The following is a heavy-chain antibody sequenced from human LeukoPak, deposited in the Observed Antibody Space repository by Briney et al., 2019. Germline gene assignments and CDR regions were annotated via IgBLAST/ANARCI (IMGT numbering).Heavy chain of an antibody. CDR2: IIPIFGTA. CDR3: ARAQYDFLTGYRYYYYYMDV. D-gene: IGHD3/OR15-3a*01. J-gene: IGHJ6*03. V-gene: IGHV1-69*13. CDR1: GGTFSSYA. Sequence: PVKVSCKASGGTFSSYAISWVRQAPGQGLEWMGGIIPIFGTANYAQKFQGRVTITADESTSTAYMELSSLRSEDTAVYYCARAQYDFLTGYRYYYYYMDVWGKGTTVTVSS.